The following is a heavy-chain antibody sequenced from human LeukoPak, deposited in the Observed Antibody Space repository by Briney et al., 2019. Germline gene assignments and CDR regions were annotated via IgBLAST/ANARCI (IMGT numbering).Heavy chain of an antibody. D-gene: IGHD4-11*01. J-gene: IGHJ4*02. CDR3: TRHMTTGDPDLAYYFDY. V-gene: IGHV3-49*04. CDR2: IRSKAYGGTT. Sequence: GGSLRLSCTASGFTFGDYAMSWVRQAPGKGLEWVGFIRSKAYGGTTEYAASVKGRFTISRDDSKSIAYLQMNSLKTEDTAVYYCTRHMTTGDPDLAYYFDYWGQGTLVTVSS. CDR1: GFTFGDYA.